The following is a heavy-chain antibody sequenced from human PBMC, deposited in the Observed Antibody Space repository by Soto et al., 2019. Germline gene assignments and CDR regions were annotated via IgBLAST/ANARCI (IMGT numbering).Heavy chain of an antibody. D-gene: IGHD5-12*01. J-gene: IGHJ4*02. Sequence: ASVKVSCKGAGYTFSNYYMHWVRQAPGQGLEWMGIINPSGDSTSYAQEFQGRVTMARETSTSTLYMELSSLRSEDTAVYYCARATRSGSPHFDHWGQGTLVTVSS. CDR1: GYTFSNYY. CDR2: INPSGDST. V-gene: IGHV1-46*01. CDR3: ARATRSGSPHFDH.